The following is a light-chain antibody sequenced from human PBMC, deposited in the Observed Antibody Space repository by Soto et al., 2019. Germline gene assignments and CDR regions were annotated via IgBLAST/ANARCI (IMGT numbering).Light chain of an antibody. Sequence: QAVVTQETSMSVSPGGTVTLTCGSSTGTVTSGHYPYWFQQKPGQAPRTLIYDTSNKQSWTPARFSGFLLGGKAALTLSGAQPEDEADYYCLLPYSDAWVFGGGTKVTVL. CDR3: LLPYSDAWV. V-gene: IGLV7-46*01. CDR1: TGTVTSGHY. CDR2: DTS. J-gene: IGLJ3*02.